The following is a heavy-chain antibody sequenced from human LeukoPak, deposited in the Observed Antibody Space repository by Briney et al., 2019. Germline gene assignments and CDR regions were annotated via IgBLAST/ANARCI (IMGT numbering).Heavy chain of an antibody. CDR3: ARGASGWSHFDY. Sequence: SETLSLTCTVSGGSVSSYYWGWIRQPPGEGLEWIGYIYYSGSTSYNPSLQSRVTISVDTSKNQFSLKVSSVTAADTAVYYCARGASGWSHFDYWGQGALVTVSS. V-gene: IGHV4-59*02. J-gene: IGHJ4*02. D-gene: IGHD6-19*01. CDR2: IYYSGST. CDR1: GGSVSSYY.